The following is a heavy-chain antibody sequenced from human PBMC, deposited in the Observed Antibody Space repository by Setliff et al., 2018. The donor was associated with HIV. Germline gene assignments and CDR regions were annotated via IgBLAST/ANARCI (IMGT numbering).Heavy chain of an antibody. D-gene: IGHD2-8*02. V-gene: IGHV1-69*05. CDR3: AREFSWSAFYFDS. CDR2: IIPVYGTA. CDR1: GGTFSNHA. Sequence: GASVKVSCKASGGTFSNHAITWVRQVPGQGPEWMGGIIPVYGTANYAQKFQGRVTMTTDASTNTAFMELSNLRSDDTAIYYCAREFSWSAFYFDSWGQGTQVTVSS. J-gene: IGHJ4*02.